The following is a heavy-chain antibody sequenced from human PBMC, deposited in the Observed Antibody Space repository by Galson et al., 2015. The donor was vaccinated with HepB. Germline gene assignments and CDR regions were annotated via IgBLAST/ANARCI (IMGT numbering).Heavy chain of an antibody. CDR3: ARAGGPGGSSWYGYYYYGMDV. CDR2: IIPIFGTA. V-gene: IGHV1-69*13. J-gene: IGHJ6*02. CDR1: GGTFSSYA. Sequence: SVKVSCKASGGTFSSYAISWVRQAPGQGLEWMGGIIPIFGTANYAQKFQGRVTITADESTSTAYMELSSLRSEDTAVYYCARAGGPGGSSWYGYYYYGMDVWGQGTTVTVSS. D-gene: IGHD6-13*01.